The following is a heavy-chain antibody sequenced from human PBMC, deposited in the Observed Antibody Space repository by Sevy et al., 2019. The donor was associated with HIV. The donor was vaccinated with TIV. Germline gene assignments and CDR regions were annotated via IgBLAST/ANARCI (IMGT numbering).Heavy chain of an antibody. J-gene: IGHJ4*02. CDR3: VKGGGDY. CDR1: GFIFSNSW. Sequence: GGSLRLSCAASGFIFSNSWMGWVRQAPGKGLEWVATIKQDGSDRYYVDSVKGRFIVSRDNAKNSLLLQMNSLTDEDTAVYYCVKGGGDYWGQGALVTVSS. V-gene: IGHV3-7*01. D-gene: IGHD3-16*01. CDR2: IKQDGSDR.